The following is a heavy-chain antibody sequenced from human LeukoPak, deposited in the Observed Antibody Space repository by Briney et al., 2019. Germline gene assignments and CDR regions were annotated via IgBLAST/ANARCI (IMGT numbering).Heavy chain of an antibody. J-gene: IGHJ4*02. CDR2: VFASGST. CDR1: GGSVSGHY. Sequence: SETLSVTCSVSGGSVSGHYWSWIRQTPEKGLEWLGFVFASGSTNYNPFFKSRVTMSADMSRNQFYLGLQSVSAADTGVYFCARHQHYGDYDYFDFWGQGTLVTVSS. CDR3: ARHQHYGDYDYFDF. D-gene: IGHD4-17*01. V-gene: IGHV4-59*08.